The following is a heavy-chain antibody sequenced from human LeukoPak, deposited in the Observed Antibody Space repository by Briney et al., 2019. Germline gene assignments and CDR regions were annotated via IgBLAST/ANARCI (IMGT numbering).Heavy chain of an antibody. CDR2: IYYSGST. CDR1: GGSISSYY. V-gene: IGHV4-59*08. D-gene: IGHD1-26*01. J-gene: IGHJ4*02. CDR3: ARHTLSIVGASYFDY. Sequence: SETLSLTCTVSGGSISSYYWSWIRQPPGKGLEWIGYIYYSGSTNYNPSLKSRVTISVDTSKNQFSLKLTSVTAADTAVYYCARHTLSIVGASYFDYWGQGTLVTVSS.